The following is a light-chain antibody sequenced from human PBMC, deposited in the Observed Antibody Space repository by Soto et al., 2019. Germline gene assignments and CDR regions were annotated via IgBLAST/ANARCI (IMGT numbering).Light chain of an antibody. CDR2: DVN. V-gene: IGLV2-14*03. CDR3: SSYTSRSAVI. CDR1: SSDVGGYNY. Sequence: QSALTQPASVSGSPGQSITISCTGTSSDVGGYNYVSWYQHHPGKALKVLIYDVNHRPSGVSNRFSGSKSGSTASLTISGLQAEDEADYFCSSYTSRSAVIFGGGTKLTVL. J-gene: IGLJ2*01.